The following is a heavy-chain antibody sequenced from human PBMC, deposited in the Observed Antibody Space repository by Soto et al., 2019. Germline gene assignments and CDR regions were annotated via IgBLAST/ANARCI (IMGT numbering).Heavy chain of an antibody. D-gene: IGHD1-1*01. V-gene: IGHV5-51*01. CDR2: IYPGDSDT. J-gene: IGHJ6*02. CDR1: GYSFTSYW. Sequence: GESLKISCKGSGYSFTSYWIGWVRQMPGKGLEWMGIIYPGDSDTRYSPSFQGQVTISADKSISTAYLQWSSLKASDTAMYYCARLSWNYNNYYGMDVWGQGTTVTVSS. CDR3: ARLSWNYNNYYGMDV.